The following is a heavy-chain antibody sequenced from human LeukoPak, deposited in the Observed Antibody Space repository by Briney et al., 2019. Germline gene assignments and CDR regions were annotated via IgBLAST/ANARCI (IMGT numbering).Heavy chain of an antibody. Sequence: PGGSLRLSCAASGFTSSSYWMHWVRQAPGKGVVWVSRINSDGSSTSYADPVKGRFTISRDNAKNTLYLQMNSLRAEDTAVYYCARVARAEDYFDYWGQGTLVTVSS. J-gene: IGHJ4*02. V-gene: IGHV3-74*01. CDR3: ARVARAEDYFDY. CDR1: GFTSSSYW. CDR2: INSDGSST.